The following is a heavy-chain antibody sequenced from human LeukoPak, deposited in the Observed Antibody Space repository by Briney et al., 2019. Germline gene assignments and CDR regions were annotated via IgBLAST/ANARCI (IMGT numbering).Heavy chain of an antibody. Sequence: SVKVSCKASGGTFSSYAISWVRQAPGQGLEWMGGIIPIFGTANYAQKFQGRVTITTDESTSTAYMELSSLRSEDTAVYYCARHYYDSSGYYRNAFDIWGQGTMVTVSS. CDR3: ARHYYDSSGYYRNAFDI. V-gene: IGHV1-69*05. D-gene: IGHD3-22*01. J-gene: IGHJ3*02. CDR1: GGTFSSYA. CDR2: IIPIFGTA.